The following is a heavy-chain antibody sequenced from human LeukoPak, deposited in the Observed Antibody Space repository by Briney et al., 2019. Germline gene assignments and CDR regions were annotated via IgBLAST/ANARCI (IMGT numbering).Heavy chain of an antibody. CDR3: AKVRSATGMTTTYFDY. CDR1: GFTFSSYG. V-gene: IGHV3-23*01. CDR2: ISGNGGST. Sequence: GGSLRLSCAASGFTFSSYGMNWVRQAPGKGLEWVSGISGNGGSTYYADSVKGRFTISRDNSKNTLYLQMGSLRVEDTAIFYCAKVRSATGMTTTYFDYWGQGTLVTVSS. D-gene: IGHD1-26*01. J-gene: IGHJ4*02.